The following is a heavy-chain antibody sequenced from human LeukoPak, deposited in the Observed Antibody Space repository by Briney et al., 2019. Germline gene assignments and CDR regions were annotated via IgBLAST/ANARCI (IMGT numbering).Heavy chain of an antibody. CDR3: ARVRVLRYFDRDAAFDI. Sequence: SETLSLTCTVSGGSISSSSYYWGWIRQPPGKGLEWIGSIYYSGSTYYNPSLKSRVTISVDTSKNQFSLKLSSVTAADTAVYYCARVRVLRYFDRDAAFDIWGQGTLVTVSS. CDR2: IYYSGST. CDR1: GGSISSSSYY. V-gene: IGHV4-39*07. J-gene: IGHJ3*02. D-gene: IGHD3-9*01.